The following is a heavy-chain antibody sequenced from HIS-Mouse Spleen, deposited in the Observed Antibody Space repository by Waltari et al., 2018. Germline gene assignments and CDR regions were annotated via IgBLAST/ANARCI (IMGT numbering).Heavy chain of an antibody. Sequence: QLQLQESGPGRVKPPETLPLPCTVSGCSLSRSGYYWGGTRQPPGKGLEWIGRIYYSGSTYYNPSLKSRVTISVDTSKNQFSLKLSSVTAADTAVYYCARHAKTGDRIRYFDLWGRGTLVTVSS. CDR1: GCSLSRSGYY. CDR3: ARHAKTGDRIRYFDL. V-gene: IGHV4-39*01. J-gene: IGHJ2*01. D-gene: IGHD7-27*01. CDR2: IYYSGST.